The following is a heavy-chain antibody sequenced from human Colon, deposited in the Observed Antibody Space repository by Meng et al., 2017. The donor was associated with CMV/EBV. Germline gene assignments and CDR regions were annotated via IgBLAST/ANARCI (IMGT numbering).Heavy chain of an antibody. CDR1: GYTFPANH. CDR3: ARGVGESLGWEMGY. CDR2: ISSDGGTT. V-gene: IGHV3-74*02. J-gene: IGHJ4*02. D-gene: IGHD1-26*01. Sequence: AQLVQSGTEWKKPGASVKVSCQTSGYTFPANHLHWVRQGPGKGPVWVSRISSDGGTTSYAESVKGRFTISRDNAKKTLYLQMNSLRVEDTGVYYCARGVGESLGWEMGYWGQGTLVTVSS.